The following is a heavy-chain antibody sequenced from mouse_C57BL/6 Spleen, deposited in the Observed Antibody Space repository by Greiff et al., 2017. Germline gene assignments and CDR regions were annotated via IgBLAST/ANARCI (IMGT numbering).Heavy chain of an antibody. J-gene: IGHJ2*01. Sequence: EVKLMESGGGLVQPKGSLKLSCAASGFSFNTYAMNWVRQAPGKGLEWVARIRSKSNNYATYYADSVKDRFTISRDDSESMLYLQMNNLKTEDTAMYYCVRFYGSSYFDYWGQGTTLTVSS. CDR2: IRSKSNNYAT. CDR3: VRFYGSSYFDY. CDR1: GFSFNTYA. V-gene: IGHV10-1*01. D-gene: IGHD1-1*01.